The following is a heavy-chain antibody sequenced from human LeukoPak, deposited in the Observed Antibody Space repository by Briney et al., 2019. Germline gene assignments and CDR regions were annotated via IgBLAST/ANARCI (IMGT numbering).Heavy chain of an antibody. J-gene: IGHJ4*02. CDR1: GFTFSSYA. Sequence: GGSLRLSCAPSGFTFSSYAMSWVRQAPGKGLEWVSGISCSGGGTYYADSVKGRFTIPRGNSENPLYLQMNSLAADDTAVYYCARGRIGPDYWGQGTLVTVSS. V-gene: IGHV3-23*01. CDR3: ARGRIGPDY. D-gene: IGHD3/OR15-3a*01. CDR2: ISCSGGGT.